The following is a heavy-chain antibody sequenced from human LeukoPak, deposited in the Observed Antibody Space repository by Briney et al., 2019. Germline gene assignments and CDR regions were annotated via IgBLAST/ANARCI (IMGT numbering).Heavy chain of an antibody. J-gene: IGHJ6*03. D-gene: IGHD3-22*01. CDR3: TTEGGYLVLYSYYYYMDF. V-gene: IGHV3-30*02. CDR1: GFTFSSYG. Sequence: GGSLRLSCAASGFTFSSYGMHWVRQAPGKGLEWVAFIRYDGSNKYYADSVKGRFTISRDNSKNTLYLQMNSLKTEDTAVYHCTTEGGYLVLYSYYYYMDFWGKGTTVTVSS. CDR2: IRYDGSNK.